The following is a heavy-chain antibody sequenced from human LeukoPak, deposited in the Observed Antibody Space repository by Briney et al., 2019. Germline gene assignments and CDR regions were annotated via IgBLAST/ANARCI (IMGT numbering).Heavy chain of an antibody. V-gene: IGHV4-39*01. Sequence: SETLTLTCTVSGGSISSSSYYWGWIRQPPGKGLEWIGSIYYSGSTYYNPSLKSRVTISVDTSKNQFSLKLSSVTAADTAVYYCARLTGMTGAYFDYWGPGTLFTVSS. CDR3: ARLTGMTGAYFDY. D-gene: IGHD1-20*01. J-gene: IGHJ4*02. CDR1: GGSISSSSYY. CDR2: IYYSGST.